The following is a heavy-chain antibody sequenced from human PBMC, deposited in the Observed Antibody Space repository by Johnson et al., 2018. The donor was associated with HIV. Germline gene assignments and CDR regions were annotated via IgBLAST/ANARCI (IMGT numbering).Heavy chain of an antibody. Sequence: VQLVESGGGVVRPGGSLRLSCAASGFTFDDYGLAWVRQAPGKGLEWVSGIHWNGAGTGYADSVKGRFTISRDNSKNTLYLQMNSLRAEDTAVYYCARRKIAAAGRDAFDIWGQGTMVTVSS. CDR3: ARRKIAAAGRDAFDI. J-gene: IGHJ3*02. CDR1: GFTFDDYG. CDR2: IHWNGAGT. D-gene: IGHD6-13*01. V-gene: IGHV3-20*04.